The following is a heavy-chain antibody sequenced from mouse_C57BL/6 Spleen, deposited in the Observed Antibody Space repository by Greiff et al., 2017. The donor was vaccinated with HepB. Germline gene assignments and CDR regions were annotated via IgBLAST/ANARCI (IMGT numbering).Heavy chain of an antibody. D-gene: IGHD2-4*01. CDR1: GYTFTDYY. Sequence: VQLQQSGAELVRPGASVKLSCKASGYTFTDYYINWVKQRPGQGLEWIARIYPGSGNTYYNEKFKGKATLTAEKSSSTAYMQLSSLTSEDSAVYFCARGDYDGWFADWGQGTLVTVSA. V-gene: IGHV1-76*01. J-gene: IGHJ3*01. CDR3: ARGDYDGWFAD. CDR2: IYPGSGNT.